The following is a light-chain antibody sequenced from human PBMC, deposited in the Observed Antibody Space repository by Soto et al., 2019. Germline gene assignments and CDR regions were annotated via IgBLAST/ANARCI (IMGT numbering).Light chain of an antibody. CDR1: SGSIASNY. CDR2: EDN. J-gene: IGLJ2*01. V-gene: IGLV6-57*02. Sequence: NFMLTQPHSVSESPGKTVTISCTGSSGSIASNYVQWYQQRPGSAPTTVIYEDNQRPSGVPDRFSGSIDSSSNSASLTISGLKTEEEADYYCQSYDSSNRVFGGGTKLTVL. CDR3: QSYDSSNRV.